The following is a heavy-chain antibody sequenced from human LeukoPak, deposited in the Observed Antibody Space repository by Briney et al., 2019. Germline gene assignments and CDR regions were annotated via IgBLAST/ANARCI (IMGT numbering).Heavy chain of an antibody. Sequence: VASVKVSCKASGYTFTSYGISWVRQAPGQGLEWMGWISAYNGNTNYAQKLQGRVTMTTDTSTSTAYMELRSLRSDDTAVYYCARESSSIAARHYYYYYMDVWGKGTTVTVSS. J-gene: IGHJ6*03. D-gene: IGHD6-6*01. CDR3: ARESSSIAARHYYYYYMDV. CDR1: GYTFTSYG. V-gene: IGHV1-18*01. CDR2: ISAYNGNT.